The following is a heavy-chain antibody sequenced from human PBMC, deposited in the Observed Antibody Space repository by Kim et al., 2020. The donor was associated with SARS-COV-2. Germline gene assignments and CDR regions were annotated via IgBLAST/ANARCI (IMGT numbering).Heavy chain of an antibody. J-gene: IGHJ6*02. CDR2: IDSDGKSI. Sequence: GGSLRLSCAASGFSINHYWMHWVRQAPGKGLVWVSRIDSDGKSINYADSVEGRFTTSRDNAKDTLFLQMSSLTVEDTAVYFCVKQGPNNYHYDLGVWGQG. CDR1: GFSINHYW. CDR3: VKQGPNNYHYDLGV. D-gene: IGHD2-8*01. V-gene: IGHV3-74*01.